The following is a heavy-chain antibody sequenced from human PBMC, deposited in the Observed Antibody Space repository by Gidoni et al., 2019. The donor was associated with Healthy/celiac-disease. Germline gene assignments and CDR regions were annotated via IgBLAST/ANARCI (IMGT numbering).Heavy chain of an antibody. V-gene: IGHV5-51*01. CDR3: ARHKTLEYYYGSGSYYYDY. J-gene: IGHJ4*02. D-gene: IGHD3-10*01. CDR2: IYPGDSDT. Sequence: EVQLVQSGAEVKKPGESLTISCKGSGYSFTSYWIGWVRQMPGKGLEWMGIIYPGDSDTRYSPSFQGQVTISADKSISTAYLQWSSLKASDTAMYYCARHKTLEYYYGSGSYYYDYWGQGTLVTVSS. CDR1: GYSFTSYW.